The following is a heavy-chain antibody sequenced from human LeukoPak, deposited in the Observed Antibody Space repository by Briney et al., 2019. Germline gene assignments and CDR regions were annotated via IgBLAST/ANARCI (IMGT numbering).Heavy chain of an antibody. CDR2: IYYSGST. Sequence: SETLSLTCTVSGGSISSYYWSWIRQPPGKGLEWIWYIYYSGSTNYNPSLKSRVTISVDASKNQFSLKLSSVTAADTAVYYCAREGGYYQDSWYFDLWGRGTLVTVSS. D-gene: IGHD3-3*01. CDR1: GGSISSYY. J-gene: IGHJ2*01. CDR3: AREGGYYQDSWYFDL. V-gene: IGHV4-59*01.